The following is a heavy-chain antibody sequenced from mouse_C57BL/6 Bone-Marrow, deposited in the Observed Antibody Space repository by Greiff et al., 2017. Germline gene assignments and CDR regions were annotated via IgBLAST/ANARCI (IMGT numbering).Heavy chain of an antibody. CDR1: GYTFTDHT. V-gene: IGHV1-78*01. D-gene: IGHD2-13*01. CDR2: IYPRDGST. J-gene: IGHJ1*03. CDR3: ARRGDYPHWYFDG. Sequence: QVQLQQSDAELVKPGASVTISCKVSGYTFTDHTNHWMKQRPEQGLEWIGYIYPRDGSTKYNEKFKGKATLTADKSSSTSYRQLNSLTSEDYAVYFCARRGDYPHWYFDGWGTGTTVTVSS.